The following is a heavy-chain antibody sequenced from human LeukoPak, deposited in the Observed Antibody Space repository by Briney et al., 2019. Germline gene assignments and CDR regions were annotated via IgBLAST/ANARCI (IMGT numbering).Heavy chain of an antibody. CDR1: GGSVSSGGYY. CDR2: ISYSGST. J-gene: IGHJ4*02. V-gene: IGHV4-31*03. Sequence: SETLSLTCTISGGSVSSGGYYWSWIRQLPGKGLEWIGYISYSGSTSYNPSLKSRVTISLDTSKIQFSLKLSSVTAADTAVYYCAKDRGFWSGYLDYWGQGTLVTVSS. CDR3: AKDRGFWSGYLDY. D-gene: IGHD3-3*01.